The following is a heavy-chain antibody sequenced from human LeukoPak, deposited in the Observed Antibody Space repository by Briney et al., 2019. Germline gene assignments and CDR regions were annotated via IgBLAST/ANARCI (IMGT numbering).Heavy chain of an antibody. Sequence: ASVKVSCKASGYTFTSYGISWVRQAPGQGLEWMGWISAYNGNTNYAQKLQGRVTMTTDTSTSTAYMELRSLGSDDTAVYYCARGPNSSGWPYYYYGMDVWGQGTTVTVSS. CDR3: ARGPNSSGWPYYYYGMDV. J-gene: IGHJ6*02. D-gene: IGHD6-19*01. CDR2: ISAYNGNT. CDR1: GYTFTSYG. V-gene: IGHV1-18*01.